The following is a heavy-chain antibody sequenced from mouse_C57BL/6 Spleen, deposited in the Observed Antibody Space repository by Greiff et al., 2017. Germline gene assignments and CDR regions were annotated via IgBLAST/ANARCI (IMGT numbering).Heavy chain of an antibody. CDR2: IYIGNGYT. J-gene: IGHJ2*01. CDR1: GYTFTSYG. V-gene: IGHV1-58*01. Sequence: VQLKESGAVLVRPGSSVKMSCKTSGYTFTSYGINWVKQRPGQGLEWIGYIYIGNGYTEYNEKFKGKATLTSDTSSSTAYMQLSSLTSEDAAIYFCTSGRDEYYFDYWGQGTTLTVSS. CDR3: TSGRDEYYFDY. D-gene: IGHD3-3*01.